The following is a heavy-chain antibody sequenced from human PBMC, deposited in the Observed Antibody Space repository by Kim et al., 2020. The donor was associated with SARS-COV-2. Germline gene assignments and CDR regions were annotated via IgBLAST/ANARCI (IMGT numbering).Heavy chain of an antibody. CDR3: AGLAVAGIKPFDY. Sequence: ASVKVSCKASGYTFTGYYMHWVRQAPGQGLEWMGWINPNSGGTNYAQKFQGRVTMTRDTSISTAYMELSRLRSDDTAVYYCAGLAVAGIKPFDYWGQGTLVTVSS. J-gene: IGHJ4*02. CDR2: INPNSGGT. V-gene: IGHV1-2*02. CDR1: GYTFTGYY. D-gene: IGHD6-19*01.